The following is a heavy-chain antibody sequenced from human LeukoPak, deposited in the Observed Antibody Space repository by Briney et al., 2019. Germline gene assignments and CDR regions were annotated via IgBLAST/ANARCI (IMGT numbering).Heavy chain of an antibody. V-gene: IGHV1-8*01. J-gene: IGHJ4*02. CDR3: ARGLAVAGTGY. CDR2: MNPNSGNT. D-gene: IGHD6-19*01. Sequence: GASVKVSCKASGYSFTSYDLSWVRQATGQELEWMGWMNPNSGNTGYAQKFQGRVTMTRDTSISTAYMELTSLTSEDTAIYYCARGLAVAGTGYWGQGTLVTVSS. CDR1: GYSFTSYD.